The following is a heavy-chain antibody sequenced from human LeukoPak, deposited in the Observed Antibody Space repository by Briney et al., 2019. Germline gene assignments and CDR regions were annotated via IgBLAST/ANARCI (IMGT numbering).Heavy chain of an antibody. J-gene: IGHJ4*02. CDR1: GFTFSSYG. CDR3: ARDKSGGGSWFDY. V-gene: IGHV3-53*01. Sequence: PGGSLRLSCAASGFTFSSYGMHWVRQAPGKGLEWVSVIYSGGSTYYADSVKGRFTISRDNSKNTLYLQMNSLRAEDTAVYYCARDKSGGGSWFDYWGQGTLVTVSS. CDR2: IYSGGST. D-gene: IGHD2-15*01.